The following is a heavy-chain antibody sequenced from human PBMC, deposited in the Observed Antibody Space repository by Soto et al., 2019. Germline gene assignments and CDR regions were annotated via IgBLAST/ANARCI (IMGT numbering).Heavy chain of an antibody. J-gene: IGHJ3*02. V-gene: IGHV3-23*01. CDR2: ISGSGGST. CDR1: GFTFSSYA. D-gene: IGHD6-19*01. CDR3: AKELVATGYSSGQNAFDI. Sequence: EVQLLESGGGLVQPGGSLRLSCAASGFTFSSYAMSWVRQAPGKGLEWVSVISGSGGSTHYADSVKGRFTISRDNSKNTLYLQMNSLRAEDTAVYYCAKELVATGYSSGQNAFDIWGQGTMVTVSS.